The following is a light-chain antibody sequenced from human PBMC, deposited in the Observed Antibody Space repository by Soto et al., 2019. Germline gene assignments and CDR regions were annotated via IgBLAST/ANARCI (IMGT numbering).Light chain of an antibody. CDR2: GAS. CDR3: QQYSSSPSIT. V-gene: IGKV3-20*01. CDR1: QSVSSGY. J-gene: IGKJ5*01. Sequence: TQSPGTLSLSTGERATLSCRASQSVSSGYLAWYQQKPGQAPRLLIYGASTRATGIPDRFSGSGSGTDFTLTISRLEPEDFAVYYCQQYSSSPSITFGQGTRLEIK.